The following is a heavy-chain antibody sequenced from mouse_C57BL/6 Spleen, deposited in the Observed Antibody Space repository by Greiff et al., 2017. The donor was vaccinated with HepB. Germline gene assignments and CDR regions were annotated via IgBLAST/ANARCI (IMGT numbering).Heavy chain of an antibody. CDR1: GYTFTSYW. V-gene: IGHV1-59*01. CDR3: AREGGSAQATLFDY. Sequence: VQLQQPGAELVRPGTSVKLSCKASGYTFTSYWMHWVKQRPGQGLEWIGVIDPSDSYTNYNQKFKGKATLTVDTSSSTAYMQLSSLTSEDSAVYYCAREGGSAQATLFDYGGQGTTLTVSS. D-gene: IGHD3-2*02. J-gene: IGHJ2*01. CDR2: IDPSDSYT.